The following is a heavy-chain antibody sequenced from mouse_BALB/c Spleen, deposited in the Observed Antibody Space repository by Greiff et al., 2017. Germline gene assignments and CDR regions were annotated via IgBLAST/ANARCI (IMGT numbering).Heavy chain of an antibody. J-gene: IGHJ4*01. CDR3: ARANWDDGYAMDY. CDR2: ISSGGSYT. D-gene: IGHD4-1*01. CDR1: GFTFSSYA. V-gene: IGHV5-9-4*01. Sequence: EVKVVESGGGLVKPGGSLKLSCAASGFTFSSYAMSWVRQSPEKRLEWVAEISSGGSYTYYPDTVTGRFTISRDNAKNTLYLEMSSLRSEDTAMYYCARANWDDGYAMDYWGQGTSVTVSS.